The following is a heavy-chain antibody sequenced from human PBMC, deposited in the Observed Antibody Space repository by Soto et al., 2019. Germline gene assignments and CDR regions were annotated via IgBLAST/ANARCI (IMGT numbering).Heavy chain of an antibody. CDR1: GFTFSGYA. J-gene: IGHJ3*02. Sequence: GGSLRLSYAASGFTFSGYAMSWVRQAPGKGLEWVSAISGSGGSTYYADSVKGRFTISRDKSKNTLYLQMNSLRAEDTSVYYCAKRPYYDFWSGYHDAFDIWGQGTMVTVSS. CDR2: ISGSGGST. V-gene: IGHV3-23*01. CDR3: AKRPYYDFWSGYHDAFDI. D-gene: IGHD3-3*01.